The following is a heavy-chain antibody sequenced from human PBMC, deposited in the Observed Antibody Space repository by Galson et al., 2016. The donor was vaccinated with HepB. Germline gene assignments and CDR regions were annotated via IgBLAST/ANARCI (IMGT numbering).Heavy chain of an antibody. CDR3: ARDNSPTRGDFLLWYY. CDR1: GLTFSNYW. CDR2: IRQDGNER. D-gene: IGHD2-21*01. J-gene: IGHJ4*02. V-gene: IGHV3-7*03. Sequence: SLRLSCAVSGLTFSNYWMSWVRQAPGKGLEWVANIRQDGNERFYVDSVKGRFTISRDNAKNTLYLHMNNVRVEDTAIYYCARDNSPTRGDFLLWYYWGRGTLVTVSS.